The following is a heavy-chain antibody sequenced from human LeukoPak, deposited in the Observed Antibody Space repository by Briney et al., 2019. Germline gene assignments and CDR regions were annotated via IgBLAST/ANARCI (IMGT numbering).Heavy chain of an antibody. V-gene: IGHV3-7*01. CDR2: IKQDGSEK. Sequence: GGSLRLSCAASEFIFSGYWMNWVRQAPGKGLEWVANIKQDGSEKQYVDSVRGRFTISRDNAKNSLYLQMNSLRIEDTAVYYCARDGFVGAADYWGQGTLVTVSS. CDR1: EFIFSGYW. CDR3: ARDGFVGAADY. D-gene: IGHD6-13*01. J-gene: IGHJ4*02.